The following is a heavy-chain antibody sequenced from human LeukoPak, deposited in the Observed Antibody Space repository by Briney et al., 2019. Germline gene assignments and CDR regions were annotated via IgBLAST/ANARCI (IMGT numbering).Heavy chain of an antibody. D-gene: IGHD1-20*01. CDR2: IKQEGSEK. Sequence: GGSLRLSCAASGFTFSSYWMSWVRQAPGKGVEWVANIKQEGSEKYYVDSVKGRFTISRDNAKNSLYLQMNSLRAEDTGVYYRAREGGHNWYFDYWGQGTLVTVSS. CDR1: GFTFSSYW. CDR3: AREGGHNWYFDY. V-gene: IGHV3-7*01. J-gene: IGHJ4*02.